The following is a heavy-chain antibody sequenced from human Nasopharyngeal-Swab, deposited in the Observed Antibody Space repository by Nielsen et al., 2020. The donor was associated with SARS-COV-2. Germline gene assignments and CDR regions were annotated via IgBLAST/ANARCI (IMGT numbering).Heavy chain of an antibody. V-gene: IGHV4-34*01. J-gene: IGHJ4*02. D-gene: IGHD6-13*01. CDR2: IHHSGRT. CDR3: ARIAGTFAFVDY. Sequence: PETLSLTSAVYGASLSGYYCSWIRQPPGKGLEWIGEIHHSGRTNYNPSLKSRVTTSVDTSMNQFSLKLSSVTAADTAGDRDARIAGTFAFVDYWGQGTLVTVSS. CDR1: GASLSGYY.